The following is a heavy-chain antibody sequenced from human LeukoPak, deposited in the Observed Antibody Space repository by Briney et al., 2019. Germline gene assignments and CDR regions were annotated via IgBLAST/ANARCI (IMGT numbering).Heavy chain of an antibody. V-gene: IGHV3-30-3*01. CDR2: ISYDGSNK. D-gene: IGHD1/OR15-1a*01. CDR3: ARDSSGTDYYYGMDV. Sequence: GGSLGLSCAASGFTFSSYAMHWVRQAPGKGLEWVAVISYDGSNKYYADSVKGRFTISRDNSKNTLYLQMNSLRAEDTAVYYCARDSSGTDYYYGMDVWGQGTTVTVSS. CDR1: GFTFSSYA. J-gene: IGHJ6*02.